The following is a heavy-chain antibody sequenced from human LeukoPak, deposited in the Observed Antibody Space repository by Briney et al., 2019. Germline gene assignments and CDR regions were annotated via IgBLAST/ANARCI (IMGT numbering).Heavy chain of an antibody. CDR2: ISYDGSNK. Sequence: GGSLRLSCEASGFTFSSFHMSWVRQAPGKGLEWVAVISYDGSNKYYADSMKGRFTISRDNSKNTLYLQMNSLRAEDTAVYYCAKHVAHYYYFYMDVWGKGTTVTVSS. CDR3: AKHVAHYYYFYMDV. D-gene: IGHD2-15*01. V-gene: IGHV3-30*18. J-gene: IGHJ6*03. CDR1: GFTFSSFH.